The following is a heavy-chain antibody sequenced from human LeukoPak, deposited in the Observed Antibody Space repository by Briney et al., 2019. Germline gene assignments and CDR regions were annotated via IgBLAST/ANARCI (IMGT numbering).Heavy chain of an antibody. D-gene: IGHD3-22*01. CDR3: ARGDSSGPTYPFDY. J-gene: IGHJ4*02. CDR1: EFTFSNYW. V-gene: IGHV3-7*01. Sequence: GGSLRLSCAASEFTFSNYWMTWVRQAPGKGPEWVANISPDGSDKYYLDSVEGRFTISRDNAKNSLYLQMNSLRAEDTAVYYRARGDSSGPTYPFDYWGQGTLVTVSS. CDR2: ISPDGSDK.